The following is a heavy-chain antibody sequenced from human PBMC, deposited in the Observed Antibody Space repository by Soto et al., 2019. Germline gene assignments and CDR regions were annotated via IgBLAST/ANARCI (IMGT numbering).Heavy chain of an antibody. D-gene: IGHD6-6*01. J-gene: IGHJ4*02. CDR2: IYYSGST. V-gene: IGHV4-39*01. CDR1: GGSISSSSYY. Sequence: SETLSLTCTVSGGSISSSSYYWGWIRQPPGKGLEWIGSIYYSGSTYYNPSLKSRVTISVDTSKNQFSLKLSSVTAADTPVYYCARLATSGRTQLVYFDYWGQGTLVTVSS. CDR3: ARLATSGRTQLVYFDY.